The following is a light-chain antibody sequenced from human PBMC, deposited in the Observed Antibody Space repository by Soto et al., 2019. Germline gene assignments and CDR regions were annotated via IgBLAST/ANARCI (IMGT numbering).Light chain of an antibody. CDR2: EVS. CDR1: SSDIGAYIY. J-gene: IGLJ2*01. CDR3: NSYTSSSTLV. Sequence: QSALTQPPSASGSPGQSVTISCTGTSSDIGAYIYVSWYQQHPGKAPKLMIYEVSNRPSGVSNRFSGSKSGNTASLTISGLQAEDEADYYCNSYTSSSTLVFGGGTKVTVL. V-gene: IGLV2-14*01.